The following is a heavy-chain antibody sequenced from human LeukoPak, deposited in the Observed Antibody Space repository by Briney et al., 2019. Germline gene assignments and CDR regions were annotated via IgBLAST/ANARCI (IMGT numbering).Heavy chain of an antibody. CDR1: GYTFTGYY. CDR2: INPNSGGT. J-gene: IGHJ4*02. V-gene: IGHV1-2*02. CDR3: ARDLGIAARYFDY. Sequence: ASVKVPCKASGYTFTGYYMHWVRQARGQGLEWMGWINPNSGGTNYAQKFQGRVTMTRDTSISTAYMELSRLRSDDTAVYYCARDLGIAARYFDYWGQGTLVTVSS. D-gene: IGHD6-6*01.